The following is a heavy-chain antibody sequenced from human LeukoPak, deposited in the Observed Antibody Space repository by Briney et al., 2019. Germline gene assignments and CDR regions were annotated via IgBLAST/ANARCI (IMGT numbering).Heavy chain of an antibody. Sequence: PGTSLRLSCAASGFTFNIYGLHWVRQAPGKGLEWVAVIWYDGSNKFYADSVKGRFTIYRDNSRDTVYLQMNSLRAEDTAVYYCARDQYYFGSGTPGDDAFDIWGQGTMVTVSS. CDR3: ARDQYYFGSGTPGDDAFDI. D-gene: IGHD3-10*01. CDR1: GFTFNIYG. V-gene: IGHV3-33*01. CDR2: IWYDGSNK. J-gene: IGHJ3*02.